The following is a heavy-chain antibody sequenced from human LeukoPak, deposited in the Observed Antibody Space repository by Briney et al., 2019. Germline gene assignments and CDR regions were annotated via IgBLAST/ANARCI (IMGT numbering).Heavy chain of an antibody. D-gene: IGHD3-10*01. J-gene: IGHJ4*02. V-gene: IGHV3-23*01. CDR3: AKDGPAGIGAYFDY. Sequence: GGSLRLSCAASDFIVSSNYMSWVRQAPGKGLEWVSAISGSGGSTYYADSVKGRFTISRDNSKNTLYLQMNSLRAEDTAVYYCAKDGPAGIGAYFDYWGQGTLVTVSS. CDR2: ISGSGGST. CDR1: DFIVSSNY.